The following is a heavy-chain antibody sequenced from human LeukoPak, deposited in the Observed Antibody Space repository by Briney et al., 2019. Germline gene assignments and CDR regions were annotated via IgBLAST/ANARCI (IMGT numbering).Heavy chain of an antibody. Sequence: GGSLRLSCAASGVTFCSYAMSWVRQAPGKGLEWVSAISGSGGSTYYADSVKGRFTISRDNSKNTLYLQMNSLRAEDTTVYYCAKHHDYGDYGYWGQRTLVTVSS. V-gene: IGHV3-23*01. CDR2: ISGSGGST. CDR1: GVTFCSYA. CDR3: AKHHDYGDYGY. D-gene: IGHD4-17*01. J-gene: IGHJ4*02.